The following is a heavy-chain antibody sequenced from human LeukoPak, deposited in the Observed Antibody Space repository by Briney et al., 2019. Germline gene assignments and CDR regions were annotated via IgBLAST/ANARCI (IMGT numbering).Heavy chain of an antibody. J-gene: IGHJ4*02. CDR2: IYHSART. CDR3: ARGSKGGCNDY. D-gene: IGHD2-15*01. V-gene: IGHV4-38-2*02. Sequence: PSQTLSLTCTVSSYSISSGYYWGWIRQPPGKGLEWIGSIYHSARTFYNPSLKSRVIISVDTSKSQFSLKLSSVTAADTAVYYCARGSKGGCNDYWGQGTLVTVSS. CDR1: SYSISSGYY.